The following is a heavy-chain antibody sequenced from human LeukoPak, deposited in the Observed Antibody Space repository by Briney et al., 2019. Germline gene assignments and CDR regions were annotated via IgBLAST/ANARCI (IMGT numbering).Heavy chain of an antibody. D-gene: IGHD6-19*01. CDR1: GYTFTSYG. CDR2: MNPNSGNT. Sequence: ASVKVSCKASGYTFTSYGINWVRQATGQGLEWMGWMNPNSGNTGYAQKFQGRVTITRNTSISTAYMELSSLRSEDTAVYYCARADLYSSGSDPYFDYWGQGTLVTVSS. V-gene: IGHV1-8*03. CDR3: ARADLYSSGSDPYFDY. J-gene: IGHJ4*02.